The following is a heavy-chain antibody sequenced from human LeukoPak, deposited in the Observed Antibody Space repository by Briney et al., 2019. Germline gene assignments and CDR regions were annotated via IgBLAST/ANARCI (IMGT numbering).Heavy chain of an antibody. Sequence: SETLSLTCTVSGGSISVGDYYWSWIRRHPGKGLEWIGYIHYSGKTYYNPSLKSRVSISVDTSENQFSLKLSSVTAADTAIYYCARAGFCSGGNCYGWFFDLWGRGTLVTVSS. CDR3: ARAGFCSGGNCYGWFFDL. CDR1: GGSISVGDYY. D-gene: IGHD2-15*01. V-gene: IGHV4-31*03. CDR2: IHYSGKT. J-gene: IGHJ2*01.